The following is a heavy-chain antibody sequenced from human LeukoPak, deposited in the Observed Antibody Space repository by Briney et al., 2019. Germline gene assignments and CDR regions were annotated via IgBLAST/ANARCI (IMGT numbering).Heavy chain of an antibody. D-gene: IGHD3-10*01. CDR1: GGSIRSYY. Sequence: SETLSLTCTVSGGSIRSYYWSWIRQPAGKGLEWIGRIYTSGSTSYNPSLKSRVTMSVDTSKNQFSLKLSSVTAADTAVYYCARDLGWFGELLPFFDPWGQGTLVTVSS. CDR3: ARDLGWFGELLPFFDP. CDR2: IYTSGST. V-gene: IGHV4-4*07. J-gene: IGHJ5*02.